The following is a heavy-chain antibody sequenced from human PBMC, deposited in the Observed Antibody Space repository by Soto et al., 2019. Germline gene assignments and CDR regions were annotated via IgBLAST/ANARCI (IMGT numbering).Heavy chain of an antibody. J-gene: IGHJ6*02. CDR2: VSRTGST. CDR1: VGSISTSNW. CDR3: AASCVGCGGFNYYGMDV. V-gene: IGHV4-4*02. Sequence: PSETLSLTCAISVGSISTSNWWSWVRQPPGKGLEWIGEVSRTGSTNYNPSLESRVTVSIDKSKNQFSLKLSSVTAADTAVYYCAASCVGCGGFNYYGMDVWGQGTTVT. D-gene: IGHD2-21*01.